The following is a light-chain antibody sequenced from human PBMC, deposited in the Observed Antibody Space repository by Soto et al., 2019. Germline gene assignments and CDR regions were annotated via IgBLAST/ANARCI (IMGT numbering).Light chain of an antibody. CDR1: QSAGRTY. J-gene: IGKJ1*01. CDR2: GIS. V-gene: IGKV3-20*01. CDR3: QQDHGASLT. Sequence: EIVVTQSPGTLSLSPGERATLSCRASQSAGRTYVAWYQQKPVQAPSLLIHGISNRASGIPDRFSGSGSGTDFTLTIRSLQPNDSATYFCQQDHGASLTCAQGTKVEI.